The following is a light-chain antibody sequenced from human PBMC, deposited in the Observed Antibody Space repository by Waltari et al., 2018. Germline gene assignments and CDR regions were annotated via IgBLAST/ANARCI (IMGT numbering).Light chain of an antibody. CDR2: AAT. CDR1: QSISAY. Sequence: DIQVIQSPSSLSASVGDRVTITCRASQSISAYLNWFQVKPGRAPNLLFYAATGLQSGAPSRFNVSGSGAHFTLTISRLRPEDSASYFCQQNYRTPPTFGQGTKVEI. V-gene: IGKV1-39*01. CDR3: QQNYRTPPT. J-gene: IGKJ1*01.